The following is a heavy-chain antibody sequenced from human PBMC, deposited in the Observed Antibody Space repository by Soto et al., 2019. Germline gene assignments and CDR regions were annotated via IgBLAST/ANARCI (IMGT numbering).Heavy chain of an antibody. D-gene: IGHD3-22*01. CDR2: ISGSGGST. CDR3: AKDSYYYDTYDSDH. Sequence: XGSLRLSCTASGVTFSSYAMSWVRQAPRKGLEWVSAISGSGGSTYYADSVKGRFTISRDNSKNTLYLQMNSLRAEDTAVYYCAKDSYYYDTYDSDHWGQGTLVTVSS. J-gene: IGHJ4*02. V-gene: IGHV3-23*01. CDR1: GVTFSSYA.